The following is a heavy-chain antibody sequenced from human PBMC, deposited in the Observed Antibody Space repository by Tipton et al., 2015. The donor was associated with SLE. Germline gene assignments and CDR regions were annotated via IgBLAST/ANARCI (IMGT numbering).Heavy chain of an antibody. CDR2: IHSTGRTM. V-gene: IGHV3-48*03. CDR1: GFSFHDYE. Sequence: GSLRLSCAASGFSFHDYEMNWVRQAPGKGLEWVSYIHSTGRTMYYADSVKGRFTISRDNAKNSLYLQMNSLRAEDTALYYCAKDIAITMVQGAIDYWGQGTLVTVSS. CDR3: AKDIAITMVQGAIDY. D-gene: IGHD3-10*01. J-gene: IGHJ4*02.